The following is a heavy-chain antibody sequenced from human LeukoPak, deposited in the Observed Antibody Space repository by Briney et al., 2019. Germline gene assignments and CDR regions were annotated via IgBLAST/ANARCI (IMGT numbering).Heavy chain of an antibody. V-gene: IGHV3-30*18. J-gene: IGHJ2*01. CDR3: AKALNYWYFDL. CDR2: ISYDGNDK. Sequence: PGGSLRLSCAASGFTFSNYGMHWVRQAPDKGLEWVAVISYDGNDKYYADSVKGRFTISRDSSKSTLYLQMNSLRAEDTATYYCAKALNYWYFDLWGRGNLVTVSS. CDR1: GFTFSNYG.